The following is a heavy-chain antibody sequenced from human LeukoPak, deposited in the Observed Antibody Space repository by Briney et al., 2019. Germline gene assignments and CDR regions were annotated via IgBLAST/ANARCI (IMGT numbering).Heavy chain of an antibody. J-gene: IGHJ3*02. CDR2: ISSNGGST. Sequence: GGSLRLSCAASGFTFSSYAMHWVRQAPGKGLEYVSAISSNGGSTYYANSVKGRFTISRDNSKNTLYLQMDSLRAEDMAVYYCAREDLDDAFDIWGQGTMVTVSS. V-gene: IGHV3-64*01. CDR3: AREDLDDAFDI. CDR1: GFTFSSYA.